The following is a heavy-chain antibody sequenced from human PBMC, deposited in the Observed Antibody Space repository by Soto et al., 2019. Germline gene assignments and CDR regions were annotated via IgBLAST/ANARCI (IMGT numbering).Heavy chain of an antibody. CDR3: ARADIDGYSYGENYYYCGMDV. V-gene: IGHV1-8*01. Sequence: ASVKVSCKASGYTFTSYDINWVRQATGQGLEWMGWMNPNSGNTGYAQKFQGRVTMTRNTSISTAYMELSSLRSEDTAVYYCARADIDGYSYGENYYYCGMDVWGQGTTVTVYS. CDR2: MNPNSGNT. J-gene: IGHJ6*02. D-gene: IGHD5-18*01. CDR1: GYTFTSYD.